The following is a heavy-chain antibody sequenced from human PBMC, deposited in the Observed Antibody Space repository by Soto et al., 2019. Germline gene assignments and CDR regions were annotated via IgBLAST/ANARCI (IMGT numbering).Heavy chain of an antibody. CDR3: ATTTVGDYYYYYGMDV. CDR1: GGSISSSSYY. D-gene: IGHD4-4*01. Sequence: PSETLSLTCTVSGGSISSSSYYWGWIRQPPGKGLEWIGSIYYSGSTYYNPSLKSRVTISVDTSKNQFSLKLSSVTAADTAVYYCATTTVGDYYYYYGMDVWGQGTTVTVSS. CDR2: IYYSGST. J-gene: IGHJ6*02. V-gene: IGHV4-39*01.